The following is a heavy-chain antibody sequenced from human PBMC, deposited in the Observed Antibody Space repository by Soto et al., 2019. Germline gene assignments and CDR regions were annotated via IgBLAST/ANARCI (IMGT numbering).Heavy chain of an antibody. Sequence: QVQLQESGPGLVKPSQTLSLTCSVSGGSISSGQNFGNWIRQSPGKGLEWIGYIHHSGSTYYSPSLKSRLTISADTSKNQISLKLNSVTAADTAVYYCARDTGTYPYYFDSWGQGTLVTVSS. D-gene: IGHD1-26*01. J-gene: IGHJ4*02. CDR2: IHHSGST. V-gene: IGHV4-30-4*08. CDR3: ARDTGTYPYYFDS. CDR1: GGSISSGQNF.